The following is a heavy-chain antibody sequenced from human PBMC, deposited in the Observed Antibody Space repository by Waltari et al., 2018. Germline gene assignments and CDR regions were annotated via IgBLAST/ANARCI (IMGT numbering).Heavy chain of an antibody. CDR3: ASAGPYYFDY. CDR1: Y. J-gene: IGHJ4*02. Sequence: YWSWIRQHPGKGLEWIGYLYYSGSTYYNPSLKSRVTISVDTSKNQFSLKLSSVTAADTAVYYCASAGPYYFDYWGQGTLVTVSS. V-gene: IGHV4-31*02. CDR2: LYYSGST.